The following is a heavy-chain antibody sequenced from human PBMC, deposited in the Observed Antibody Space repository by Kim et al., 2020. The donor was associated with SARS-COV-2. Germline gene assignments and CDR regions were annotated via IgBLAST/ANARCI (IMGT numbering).Heavy chain of an antibody. Sequence: SETLSLTCTVSGGSISSSNYYWDWIRQPPGKGLEWIGSFYYSGRSYYTASLKSRVTISVDTSKNQFSLKLSSVTAVDTAVYFCARHGDGEEMPYRVQFDP. J-gene: IGHJ5*02. CDR2: FYYSGRS. CDR1: GGSISSSNYY. CDR3: ARHGDGEEMPYRVQFDP. D-gene: IGHD2-2*01. V-gene: IGHV4-39*01.